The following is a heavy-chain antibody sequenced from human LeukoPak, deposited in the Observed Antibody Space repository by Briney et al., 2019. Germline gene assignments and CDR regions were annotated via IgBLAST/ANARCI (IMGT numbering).Heavy chain of an antibody. CDR3: ARGYSGYDSLFFY. J-gene: IGHJ4*02. D-gene: IGHD5-12*01. CDR2: IYTSGST. V-gene: IGHV4-4*09. Sequence: SETLSLTCTVSGGSISSYYWSWIRQPPGKGLEWIGYIYTSGSTNYNPSLKSRVTISVDTSKNQFSLKLSSVTAVDTAVYYCARGYSGYDSLFFYWGQGTLVTVSS. CDR1: GGSISSYY.